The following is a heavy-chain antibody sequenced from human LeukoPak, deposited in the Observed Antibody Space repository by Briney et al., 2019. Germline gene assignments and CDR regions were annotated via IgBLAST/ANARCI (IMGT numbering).Heavy chain of an antibody. CDR3: ARGTTTLIYFGF. J-gene: IGHJ4*02. D-gene: IGHD4-17*01. CDR2: IYYSGIT. V-gene: IGHV4-59*01. CDR1: GGSISSYY. Sequence: SETLSLTCTVSGGSISSYYWSWLRQPPGKGLEWIGFIYYSGITNYNPSLKSRVTISVDTSKNQFSLKLSSVTAADTAVYYCARGTTTLIYFGFWGQGTLVTVSS.